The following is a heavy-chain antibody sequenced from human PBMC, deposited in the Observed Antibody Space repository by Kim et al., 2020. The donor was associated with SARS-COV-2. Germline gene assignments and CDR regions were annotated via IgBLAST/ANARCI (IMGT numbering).Heavy chain of an antibody. J-gene: IGHJ4*02. CDR3: AGGQGILRYFGWLHLYYFDY. D-gene: IGHD3-9*01. CDR2: ISAYNGNT. Sequence: ASVKVSCKASGYTFTSYGISWVRQAPGQGLEWMGWISAYNGNTNYAQKLQGRVTMTTDTSTSTAYMELRSLRSDDTAVYYCAGGQGILRYFGWLHLYYFDYRGQGTLVTVSS. CDR1: GYTFTSYG. V-gene: IGHV1-18*01.